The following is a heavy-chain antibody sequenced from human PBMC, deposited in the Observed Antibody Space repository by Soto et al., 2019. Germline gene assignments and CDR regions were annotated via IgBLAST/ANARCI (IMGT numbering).Heavy chain of an antibody. CDR3: AHRRGIPFIAAASFPNWFDP. D-gene: IGHD6-13*01. CDR2: IYWDDDK. Sequence: SGPTLVNPTQTLTLTCTFSGFSLSTSGVGVGWIRQPPGKALEWLALIYWDDDKRYSPSLKSRLTITKDTSKNQVVLTMTNMDPVDTATYYCAHRRGIPFIAAASFPNWFDPWGQGTLVTVSS. V-gene: IGHV2-5*02. J-gene: IGHJ5*02. CDR1: GFSLSTSGVG.